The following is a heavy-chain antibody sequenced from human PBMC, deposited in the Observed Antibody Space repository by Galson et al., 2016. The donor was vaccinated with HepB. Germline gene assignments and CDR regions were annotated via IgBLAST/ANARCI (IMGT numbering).Heavy chain of an antibody. CDR2: IYWDDIQ. Sequence: PALVKPTQTLTLTCTFSGFSLTTTGVAVGWIRQPPGKALDWLALIYWDDIQSYNPSLKSSLTISKDTSKNQVVLTVTNMDPVDTATYYCARSRAVAGTDYYYYVMDVWGQGTPVTVSS. CDR1: GFSLTTTGVA. V-gene: IGHV2-5*02. CDR3: ARSRAVAGTDYYYYVMDV. D-gene: IGHD6-19*01. J-gene: IGHJ6*02.